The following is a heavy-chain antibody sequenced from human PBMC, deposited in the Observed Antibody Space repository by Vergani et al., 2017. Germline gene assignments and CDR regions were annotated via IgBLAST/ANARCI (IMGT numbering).Heavy chain of an antibody. CDR3: ARDRSAYYYHSSGYYDY. Sequence: QVQLQESGPGLVKPSETLSLTCTVSGGSISNYYWSWIRQPPGKGLEWIGYIYYSGSTNYNPSLKSRVTISVDTSKNQFSLKVSSVTAADTAVYYCARDRSAYYYHSSGYYDYWGQGTLGTVSS. CDR1: GGSISNYY. V-gene: IGHV4-59*01. D-gene: IGHD3-22*01. CDR2: IYYSGST. J-gene: IGHJ4*02.